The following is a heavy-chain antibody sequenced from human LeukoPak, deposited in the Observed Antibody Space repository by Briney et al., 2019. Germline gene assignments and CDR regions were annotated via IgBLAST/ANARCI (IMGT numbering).Heavy chain of an antibody. V-gene: IGHV1-69*13. Sequence: ASVKVSCKASGGTFSSYAISWVRQAPGQGLEWMGGIIPIFGTANYAQKFQGRVTITADESTSTAYMELSSLRSEDTAVYYCARGHPRYCSSTSCYTSGGWFDPWGQGTLVTVSS. CDR3: ARGHPRYCSSTSCYTSGGWFDP. CDR1: GGTFSSYA. J-gene: IGHJ5*02. D-gene: IGHD2-2*02. CDR2: IIPIFGTA.